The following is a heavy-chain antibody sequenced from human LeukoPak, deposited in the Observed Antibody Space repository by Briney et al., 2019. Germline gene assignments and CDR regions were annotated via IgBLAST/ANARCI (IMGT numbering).Heavy chain of an antibody. V-gene: IGHV3-7*03. CDR1: GFTFGKYW. CDR2: IKLDGSEK. J-gene: IGHJ4*02. CDR3: ARDQYNTWSRRGNFDS. Sequence: GGSLRLSCVASGFTFGKYWMSWVRQAPGKGLEWVAYIKLDGSEKNYVDSVKGRFTISRDNTKNSLYLQMNSLRVEDTAVFYCARDQYNTWSRRGNFDSWGQGTLVIVSS. D-gene: IGHD3-3*01.